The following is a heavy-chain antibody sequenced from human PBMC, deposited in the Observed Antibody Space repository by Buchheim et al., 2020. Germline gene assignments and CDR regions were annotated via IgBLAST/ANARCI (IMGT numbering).Heavy chain of an antibody. V-gene: IGHV3-23*04. Sequence: EVQLVDSGGGLVQPGESLRLSCAASGFSFSGYAMSWVRQAPGKGLEWVSSISGSGATTFNADSVKGRFTISRDNSKNMLYLQMNSLRAEDTAVYFCAKGSRGYTNYYFDYRGQGTL. CDR1: GFSFSGYA. CDR3: AKGSRGYTNYYFDY. CDR2: ISGSGATT. D-gene: IGHD4-11*01. J-gene: IGHJ4*02.